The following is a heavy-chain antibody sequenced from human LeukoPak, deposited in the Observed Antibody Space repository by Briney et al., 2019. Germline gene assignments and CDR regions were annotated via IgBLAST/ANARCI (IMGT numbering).Heavy chain of an antibody. J-gene: IGHJ4*02. Sequence: GGSLRLSCTASGFTFSSYWMSWVRQAPGKGLEWVANIKQDGGEKYYVDSVKGRFTISRDNAKNSLYLQMNSLRAEGTAVYYCARLGARQVLDYWGQGTLVTVSS. CDR3: ARLGARQVLDY. D-gene: IGHD4-17*01. CDR1: GFTFSSYW. CDR2: IKQDGGEK. V-gene: IGHV3-7*01.